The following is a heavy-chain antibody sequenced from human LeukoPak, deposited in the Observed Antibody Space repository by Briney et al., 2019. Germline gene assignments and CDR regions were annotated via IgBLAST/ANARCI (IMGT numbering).Heavy chain of an antibody. CDR1: GYAFSNYG. J-gene: IGHJ4*02. CDR2: ISTYKGHT. CDR3: ARVYELRFLDEGMSKGYYFDA. V-gene: IGHV1-18*04. D-gene: IGHD3-3*01. Sequence: GASVKVTCKASGYAFSNYGFSWVRQAPGQGLEYLGWISTYKGHTNYADKFQGRLTLTTDTSTSTAYMELRSLRSDDTAVYFCARVYELRFLDEGMSKGYYFDAWGQGTLITVPS.